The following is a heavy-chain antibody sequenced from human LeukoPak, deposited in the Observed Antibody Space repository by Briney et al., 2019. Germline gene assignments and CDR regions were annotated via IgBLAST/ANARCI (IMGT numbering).Heavy chain of an antibody. D-gene: IGHD2-15*01. Sequence: PGGSLRLSCAASGFTFSSYNMNWVRQAPGKGPEWVAYIGNRGFTIYYADSVKGRFTISRDNAKNSLSLQMNSLRAEDTAVYYCARDSGGSLFDYWGQGTLVTVSS. J-gene: IGHJ4*02. CDR2: IGNRGFTI. CDR3: ARDSGGSLFDY. V-gene: IGHV3-48*01. CDR1: GFTFSSYN.